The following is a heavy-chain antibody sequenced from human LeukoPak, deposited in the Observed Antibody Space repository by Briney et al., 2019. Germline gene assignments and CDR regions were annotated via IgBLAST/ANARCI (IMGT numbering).Heavy chain of an antibody. V-gene: IGHV4-39*07. CDR1: GGSVSSGSYY. CDR2: IYYSGST. D-gene: IGHD3-10*01. CDR3: ARYYLLLSAFDI. Sequence: KPSETLSLTCTVSGGSVSSGSYYWGWIRQPPGKGLEWIGNIYYSGSTYYNPSLKSRVTISVDTSKNQFSLKLSSVTAADTAVYYCARYYLLLSAFDIWGQGTMVTVSS. J-gene: IGHJ3*02.